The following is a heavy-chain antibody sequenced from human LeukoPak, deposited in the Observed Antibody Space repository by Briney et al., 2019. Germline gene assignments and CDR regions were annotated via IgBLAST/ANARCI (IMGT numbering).Heavy chain of an antibody. CDR1: GHTFTDYY. J-gene: IGHJ4*02. D-gene: IGHD6-6*01. CDR2: INPNSGGT. Sequence: GASVKVSWKASGHTFTDYYMHWVRQAPGQGFEWMGWINPNSGGTNYAQKFQGRVTMTRDTSISTAYMELTSLRSDDTAVYYCTRGLSIATRPAYYFDYWGQGTLVTVSS. CDR3: TRGLSIATRPAYYFDY. V-gene: IGHV1-2*02.